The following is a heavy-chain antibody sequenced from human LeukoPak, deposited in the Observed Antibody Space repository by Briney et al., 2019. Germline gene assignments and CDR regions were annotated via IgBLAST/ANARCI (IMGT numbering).Heavy chain of an antibody. D-gene: IGHD2-2*01. J-gene: IGHJ6*02. Sequence: PGGSLRLSCAASGFTFSSYSMNWVRQAPGKGLEWVSSISSSSSYIYYTDSVKGRFTISRDNAKNSLYLQMNSLRAEDTAVYYCARPLLQDIVVVPAATTGEERYYYYYYGMDVWGQGTTVTVSS. CDR2: ISSSSSYI. CDR1: GFTFSSYS. V-gene: IGHV3-21*01. CDR3: ARPLLQDIVVVPAATTGEERYYYYYYGMDV.